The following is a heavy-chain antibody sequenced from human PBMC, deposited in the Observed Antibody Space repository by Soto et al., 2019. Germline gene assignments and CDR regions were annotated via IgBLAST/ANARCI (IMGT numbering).Heavy chain of an antibody. D-gene: IGHD3-10*01. CDR2: IYYSGST. Sequence: QVQLQESGPGLVQSSETLSLTCTVSGASVSSRAYYWTWLRQPPGKALEWIGYIYYSGSTKYNTSRRSRVTTSADASKNAFYLRLMSVTAADTGICSCARDLRGETAYGSEVVFDYWGQGMLVTV. CDR1: GASVSSRAYY. V-gene: IGHV4-61*08. J-gene: IGHJ4*02. CDR3: ARDLRGETAYGSEVVFDY.